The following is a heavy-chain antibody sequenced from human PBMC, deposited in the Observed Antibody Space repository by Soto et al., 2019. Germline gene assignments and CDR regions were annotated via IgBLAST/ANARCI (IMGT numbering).Heavy chain of an antibody. D-gene: IGHD3-16*01. Sequence: QITLKESGPTLVEPTQTLTLTCTYSGFSLRTTGVGVGWIRQPPGKALEWLGIIYWNDDKRYSPSLKNRFTLTSDISKSQVVLTMTNMDPVDTATYYCAHTWGLPFDYWGQGTVVSVSS. CDR1: GFSLRTTGVG. J-gene: IGHJ4*02. CDR2: IYWNDDK. V-gene: IGHV2-5*01. CDR3: AHTWGLPFDY.